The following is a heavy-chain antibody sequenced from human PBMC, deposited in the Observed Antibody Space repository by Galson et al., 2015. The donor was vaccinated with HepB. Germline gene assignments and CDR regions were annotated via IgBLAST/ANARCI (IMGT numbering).Heavy chain of an antibody. J-gene: IGHJ3*02. D-gene: IGHD3/OR15-3a*01. Sequence: SVKVSCKASGYTFTSYAMNWVRQAPGQGLEWMGWINTNTGNPTYAQGFTGRFVFSLDTSVSTAYLQISSLKAEDTAVYYCARDDWAVMYRTGEAPDAFDIWGQGTMVTVSS. CDR3: ARDDWAVMYRTGEAPDAFDI. V-gene: IGHV7-4-1*02. CDR2: INTNTGNP. CDR1: GYTFTSYA.